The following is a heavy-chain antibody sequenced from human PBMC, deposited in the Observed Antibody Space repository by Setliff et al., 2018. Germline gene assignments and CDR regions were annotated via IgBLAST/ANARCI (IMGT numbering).Heavy chain of an antibody. V-gene: IGHV1-69*06. CDR3: ARDSVILGQLERRGGWHYYGMDV. CDR1: GGTFSGYA. D-gene: IGHD1-1*01. Sequence: GASVKVSCKASGGTFSGYAFSWVRQAPGQGLEWIGGITPIFETAHYAEKFRDRVTITADKSTTTVHMELSSLTSEDTAVYFCARDSVILGQLERRGGWHYYGMDVWGQGTTVTVSS. J-gene: IGHJ6*02. CDR2: ITPIFETA.